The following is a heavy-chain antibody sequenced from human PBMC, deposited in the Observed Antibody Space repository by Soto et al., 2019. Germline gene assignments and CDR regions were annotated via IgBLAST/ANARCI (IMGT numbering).Heavy chain of an antibody. CDR3: ARDANSSSWYGGYYYYGMDV. CDR1: GFTFSNYA. V-gene: IGHV3-23*01. CDR2: ISGSGGST. J-gene: IGHJ6*02. Sequence: GGSLRLSCAASGFTFSNYAVTWVRQAPGKGLEWVSTISGSGGSTYYADSVKGRFTISRDNSKNTLYLQMNSLRAEDTAVYYCARDANSSSWYGGYYYYGMDVWGQGTTVTVSS. D-gene: IGHD6-13*01.